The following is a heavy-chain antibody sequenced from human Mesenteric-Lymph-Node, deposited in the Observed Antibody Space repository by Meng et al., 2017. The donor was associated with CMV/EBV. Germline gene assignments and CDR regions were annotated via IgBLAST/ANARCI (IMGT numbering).Heavy chain of an antibody. CDR3: ARVGPSSTSCCLFDP. Sequence: GESLKISCAASGFTLSTYSMNWVRQAPGKGLEWVSSISSSSSYIYYADSVRGRFTISRDNAKNSLYLQMNSLRAEDTAVYYCARVGPSSTSCCLFDPWGQGTLVTVSS. CDR2: ISSSSSYI. D-gene: IGHD2-2*01. V-gene: IGHV3-21*01. CDR1: GFTLSTYS. J-gene: IGHJ5*02.